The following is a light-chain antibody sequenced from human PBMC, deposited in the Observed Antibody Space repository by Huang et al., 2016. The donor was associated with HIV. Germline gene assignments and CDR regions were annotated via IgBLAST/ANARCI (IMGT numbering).Light chain of an antibody. V-gene: IGKV2-28*01. CDR1: QTLLHSNGYNY. CDR2: LGS. CDR3: MQALQTPWT. J-gene: IGKJ5*01. Sequence: DIVMTQSPLSLAVTPGESASISCGSTQTLLHSNGYNYLAWYLQKPGQSPQLLIYLGSNRAAGVPDRFSDSGSGTDFTLKISRVEAEDVGVYYCMQALQTPWTFGQGTRLEIK.